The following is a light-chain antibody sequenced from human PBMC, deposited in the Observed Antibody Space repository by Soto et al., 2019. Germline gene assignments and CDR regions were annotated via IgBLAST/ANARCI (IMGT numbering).Light chain of an antibody. V-gene: IGKV1-39*01. CDR3: QQTYTPPFT. CDR1: QPITTF. J-gene: IGKJ3*01. CDR2: AAS. Sequence: DIQMTQSPSSLSASVGDRVTITCRANQPITTFLNWYQHKPGKAPTLLIYAASYLQSGVPSRFTGSGSGTGFTLPVSSLQPEDFATYYCQQTYTPPFTFGPGTEVDLK.